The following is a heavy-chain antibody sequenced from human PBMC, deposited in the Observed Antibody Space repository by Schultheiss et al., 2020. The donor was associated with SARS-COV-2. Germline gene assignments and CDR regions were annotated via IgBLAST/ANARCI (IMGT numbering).Heavy chain of an antibody. CDR2: IKGDGSEE. J-gene: IGHJ6*02. V-gene: IGHV3-7*03. D-gene: IGHD5/OR15-5a*01. CDR1: GFTFSSYG. Sequence: GESLKISCAASGFTFSSYGMHWVRQAPGKGLEWVANIKGDGSEELYVDSVKGRFTISRDNSKNTLYLQMNSLRAEDTALYHCARGPLYAGYYYGMDVWGQGTTVTVSS. CDR3: ARGPLYAGYYYGMDV.